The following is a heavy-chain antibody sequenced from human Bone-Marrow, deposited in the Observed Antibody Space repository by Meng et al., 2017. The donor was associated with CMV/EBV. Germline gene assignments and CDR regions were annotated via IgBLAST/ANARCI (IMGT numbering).Heavy chain of an antibody. CDR3: ARTLAALGPYGMDV. V-gene: IGHV4-34*01. CDR1: GGSFSGYY. Sequence: SETLSLTCAVYGGSFSGYYWSWIRQPPGKGLEWIGEINHSGSTNYNPSLKSRVTISVDTSKNQFSLKLSSVTAEDTAVYYCARTLAALGPYGMDVWGQGTTVTVSS. D-gene: IGHD6-13*01. J-gene: IGHJ6*02. CDR2: INHSGST.